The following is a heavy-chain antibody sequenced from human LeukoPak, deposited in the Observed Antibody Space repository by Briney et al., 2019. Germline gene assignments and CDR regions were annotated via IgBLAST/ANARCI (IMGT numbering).Heavy chain of an antibody. J-gene: IGHJ4*02. CDR2: LSPNSGDT. Sequence: ASLKVSSKASRYTFTGYYMHWVRQAPAQELEWMGWLSPNSGDTKFAQKFQGRVTMTRDTSISTAYMGLSRLRSDDTAVYYCARATDISSWYLAYWGQGTLVTVSS. D-gene: IGHD6-13*01. CDR3: ARATDISSWYLAY. CDR1: RYTFTGYY. V-gene: IGHV1-2*02.